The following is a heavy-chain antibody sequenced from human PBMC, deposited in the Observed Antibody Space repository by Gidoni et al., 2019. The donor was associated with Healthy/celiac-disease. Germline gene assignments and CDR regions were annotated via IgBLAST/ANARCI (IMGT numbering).Heavy chain of an antibody. Sequence: QVQLVESGGGVVQPGRSLRLSCAASGFTFSRYGMHWVRQAPGKGLEWVAVIWYDGSNKYYADSVKGRFTISRDNSKNTLYLQMNSLRAEDTAVYYCARAPGIAAAGTIEGDYWGQGTLVTVSS. CDR2: IWYDGSNK. CDR1: GFTFSRYG. J-gene: IGHJ4*02. V-gene: IGHV3-33*01. D-gene: IGHD6-13*01. CDR3: ARAPGIAAAGTIEGDY.